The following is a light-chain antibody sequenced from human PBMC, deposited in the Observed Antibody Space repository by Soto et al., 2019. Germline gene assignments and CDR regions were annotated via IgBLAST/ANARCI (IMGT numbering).Light chain of an antibody. V-gene: IGLV1-51*01. CDR2: DNN. CDR1: SSNIGNNY. Sequence: QSVLTQPPSVSAAPGQKVTISCSGSSSNIGNNYVSWYQQLPGTAPKLLICDNNNRPSGIPDRFSGAKSGTSATLGITGLQAGDEADYYCATWDSSLSAVVFGGGTKLTVL. CDR3: ATWDSSLSAVV. J-gene: IGLJ2*01.